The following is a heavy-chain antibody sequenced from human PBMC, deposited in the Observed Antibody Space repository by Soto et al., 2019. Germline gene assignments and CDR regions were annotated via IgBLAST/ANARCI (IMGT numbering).Heavy chain of an antibody. Sequence: QVQLQESGPGLVKPSQTLSLTCTVSGGSISSGGYYWSWIRQHPGKGLEWIGYIYYSGSTYYNPSLKSRVTISVDTSKNQFSLKLSSVTAADTAVYYCARGATYYDILTGQSPYCYYMDVWGKGTTVTVSS. CDR3: ARGATYYDILTGQSPYCYYMDV. CDR1: GGSISSGGYY. J-gene: IGHJ6*03. D-gene: IGHD3-9*01. V-gene: IGHV4-31*03. CDR2: IYYSGST.